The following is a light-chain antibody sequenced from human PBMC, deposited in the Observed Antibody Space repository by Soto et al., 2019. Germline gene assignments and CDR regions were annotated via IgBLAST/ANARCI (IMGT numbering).Light chain of an antibody. CDR3: QQYNNWPRT. CDR1: QSVSTN. J-gene: IGKJ1*01. V-gene: IGKV3-15*01. Sequence: EILMTQSPDTLSVSPGERATLSCRASQSVSTNLAWYQQKPGQAPRLLIYGASTRATGVPARFSGSGSGTEFTLTISSLQSEDFGVYYCQQYNNWPRTFSQGTKVDIK. CDR2: GAS.